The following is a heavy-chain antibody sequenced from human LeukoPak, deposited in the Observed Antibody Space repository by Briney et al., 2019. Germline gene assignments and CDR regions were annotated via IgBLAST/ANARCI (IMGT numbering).Heavy chain of an antibody. V-gene: IGHV3-21*01. CDR3: ARVIPGYSYGPADY. CDR2: ISSSSYI. D-gene: IGHD5-18*01. J-gene: IGHJ4*02. Sequence: GGSLRLSCAASGFTFSSYSMNWVRQAPGKGLEWVSSISSSSYIYYADSVKGRFTISRDNAKNSLYLQMNSLRAEDTAVYYCARVIPGYSYGPADYWGQGTLVTVSS. CDR1: GFTFSSYS.